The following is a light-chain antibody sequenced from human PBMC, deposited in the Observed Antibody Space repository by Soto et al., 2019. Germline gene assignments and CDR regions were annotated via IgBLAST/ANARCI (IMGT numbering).Light chain of an antibody. CDR3: QQYYNWPWT. CDR2: GAS. J-gene: IGKJ1*01. V-gene: IGKV3-15*01. CDR1: QTVNSD. Sequence: EIVMTQSPATLSVSPGERATLSCRASQTVNSDLAWYQRKPGQAPRLLIYGASTRATGIPARFSGSGSGTEFTLTISSLQSADFAVYYCQQYYNWPWTFGHGTKVDIK.